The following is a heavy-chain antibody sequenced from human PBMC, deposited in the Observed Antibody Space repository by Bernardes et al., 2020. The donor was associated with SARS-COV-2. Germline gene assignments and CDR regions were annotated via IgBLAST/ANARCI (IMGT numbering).Heavy chain of an antibody. V-gene: IGHV3-7*03. CDR3: ARDSDYGYYYYYYGMDV. D-gene: IGHD4-17*01. Sequence: GGSLRLSCAASGFTFSSYWMSWVRQAPGKGLEWVANINEDGSDTYYADSVKGRFSISRDNAKNSLYLQMNSLRAEDTAVYFCARDSDYGYYYYYYGMDVWGQGTTVTVSS. J-gene: IGHJ6*02. CDR2: INEDGSDT. CDR1: GFTFSSYW.